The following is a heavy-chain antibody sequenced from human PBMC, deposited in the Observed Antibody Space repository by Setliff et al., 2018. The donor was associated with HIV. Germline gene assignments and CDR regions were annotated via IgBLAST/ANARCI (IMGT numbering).Heavy chain of an antibody. D-gene: IGHD3-10*01. Sequence: PSETLSLTCAVSGYSISDGYYWGWIRQPPGKGPEWIGSIHHSGSAHFNPSLKSRVTLSVDTSKNQISLKVRSMTATDTAVYYCARDLSGLGRSPSWFDPWGQGTLVTVSS. J-gene: IGHJ5*02. CDR2: IHHSGSA. V-gene: IGHV4-38-2*01. CDR3: ARDLSGLGRSPSWFDP. CDR1: GYSISDGYY.